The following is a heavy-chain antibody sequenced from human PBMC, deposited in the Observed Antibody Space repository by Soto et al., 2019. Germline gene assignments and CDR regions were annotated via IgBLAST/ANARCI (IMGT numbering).Heavy chain of an antibody. CDR1: GGSIRTYH. V-gene: IGHV4-59*08. CDR2: IHPGGST. D-gene: IGHD3-9*01. J-gene: IGHJ4*02. Sequence: PSETLSLTCTVSGGSIRTYHWSWIRQPPGKGLEWIGYIHPGGSTKNPSLKNRVTISEDTSNNQFSLRLSSVTAADTAVYYCARHLSGNYFDGLFDYWGQGMLVTVSS. CDR3: ARHLSGNYFDGLFDY.